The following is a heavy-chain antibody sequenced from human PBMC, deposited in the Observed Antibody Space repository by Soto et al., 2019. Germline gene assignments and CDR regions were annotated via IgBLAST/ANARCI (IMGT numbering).Heavy chain of an antibody. CDR2: ISSSSSYI. CDR3: ARVHCSSTSCYSDLPSTMDV. J-gene: IGHJ6*02. CDR1: GFTFSSYS. D-gene: IGHD2-2*01. Sequence: GGSLRLSCAASGFTFSSYSMNWVRQAPGKGLEWVSSISSSSSYIYYADSVKGRFTISRDNAKNSLYLQMNSLRAEDTAVYYCARVHCSSTSCYSDLPSTMDVWGQGTTVTVSS. V-gene: IGHV3-21*01.